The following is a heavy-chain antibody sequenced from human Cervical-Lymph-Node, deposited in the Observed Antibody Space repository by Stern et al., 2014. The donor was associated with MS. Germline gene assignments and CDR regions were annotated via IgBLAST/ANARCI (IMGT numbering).Heavy chain of an antibody. V-gene: IGHV1-24*01. Sequence: DQLVESGAEVKKPGASVKVSCKVSGSTLTDFFMHWVRQPPGKGLEWMGGLDPEDGETIYAQKFQGRVTMTEDTSTDTAYMELSSLRSDDTAVYYCATDYNYWGQGTLVTVSS. D-gene: IGHD3-10*01. CDR1: GSTLTDFF. CDR3: ATDYNY. CDR2: LDPEDGET. J-gene: IGHJ4*02.